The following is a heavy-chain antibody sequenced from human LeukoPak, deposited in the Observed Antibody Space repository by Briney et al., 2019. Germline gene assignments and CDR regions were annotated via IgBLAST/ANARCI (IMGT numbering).Heavy chain of an antibody. D-gene: IGHD5-18*01. J-gene: IGHJ6*02. V-gene: IGHV1-69*13. CDR3: ARGGGYSYGYFFPGLGYYGMDV. CDR1: GGTFSSYA. Sequence: ASVKVSCKASGGTFSSYAISWVRQAPGQGLEWMGGIIPIFGTANYAQKFQGRVTITADESTSTAYMELSSLRSEDTAVYYCARGGGYSYGYFFPGLGYYGMDVWGQGTTVTVSS. CDR2: IIPIFGTA.